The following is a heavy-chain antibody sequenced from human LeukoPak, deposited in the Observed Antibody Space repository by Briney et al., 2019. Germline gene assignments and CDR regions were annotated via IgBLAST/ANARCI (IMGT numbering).Heavy chain of an antibody. CDR3: AREEEYYDILTGYYAPQFDY. V-gene: IGHV3-11*01. Sequence: GGSLGLSCAASGFTFSDYYMSWIRQAPGKGLEWVSYISSSGSTIYYADSVKGRFTISRDNAKNSLYLQMNSLRAEDTAVYYCAREEEYYDILTGYYAPQFDYWGQGTLVTVSS. CDR2: ISSSGSTI. CDR1: GFTFSDYY. J-gene: IGHJ4*02. D-gene: IGHD3-9*01.